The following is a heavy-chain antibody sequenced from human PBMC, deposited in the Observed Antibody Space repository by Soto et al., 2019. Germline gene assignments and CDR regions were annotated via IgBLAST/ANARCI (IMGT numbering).Heavy chain of an antibody. Sequence: QVHLVQSGAEVKKPGSSVKVSCRVSGGSFRDYAISWVRQAPGQGPEWMGGSMAVFGTATYAQRFQGRVTTSANESTSTAYMDLSSLTSGEAAVYYCATSRGFYAAIDVWGQGTTVSVSS. CDR3: ATSRGFYAAIDV. J-gene: IGHJ6*02. D-gene: IGHD3-16*01. V-gene: IGHV1-69*01. CDR2: SMAVFGTA. CDR1: GGSFRDYA.